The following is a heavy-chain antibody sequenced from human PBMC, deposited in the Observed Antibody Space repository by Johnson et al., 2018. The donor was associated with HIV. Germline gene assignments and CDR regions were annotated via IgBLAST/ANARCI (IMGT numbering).Heavy chain of an antibody. CDR2: IYSGGST. Sequence: VQLVESGGGLIQPGGSLGLSCAASGFNVSTNNMNWVRQAPGKGLEWVSVIYSGGSTYYADSVKGRFTISRDNSKNTLYLQMNSLRAEDTAVYYCARDHLRRSHAFDIWGQGTMVTVSS. J-gene: IGHJ3*02. CDR3: ARDHLRRSHAFDI. D-gene: IGHD2-15*01. CDR1: GFNVSTNN. V-gene: IGHV3-53*01.